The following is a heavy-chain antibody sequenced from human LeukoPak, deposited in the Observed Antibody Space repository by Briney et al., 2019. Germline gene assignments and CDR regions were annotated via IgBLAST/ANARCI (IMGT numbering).Heavy chain of an antibody. CDR2: IYYSGST. CDR1: GGSISSSSYY. J-gene: IGHJ6*03. CDR3: ARESYGSRSYDYYYYYMDV. V-gene: IGHV4-39*07. D-gene: IGHD3-10*01. Sequence: SETLSLTCTVSGGSISSSSYYWGWIRQPPGKGLEWIGSIYYSGSTYYNPSLKSRVTTSVDTSKNQFSLKLSSVTAADTAVYYCARESYGSRSYDYYYYYMDVWGKGTTVTVSS.